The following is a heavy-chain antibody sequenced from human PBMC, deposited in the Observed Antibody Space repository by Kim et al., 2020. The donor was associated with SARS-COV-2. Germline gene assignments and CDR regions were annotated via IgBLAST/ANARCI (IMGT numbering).Heavy chain of an antibody. Sequence: ADSVRGRFTISRDNSKSTVYLQMNALRADDTATYFCAKYLFSESYYDVDFWGPGALVTVSS. J-gene: IGHJ4*02. V-gene: IGHV3-23*01. D-gene: IGHD3-3*01. CDR3: AKYLFSESYYDVDF.